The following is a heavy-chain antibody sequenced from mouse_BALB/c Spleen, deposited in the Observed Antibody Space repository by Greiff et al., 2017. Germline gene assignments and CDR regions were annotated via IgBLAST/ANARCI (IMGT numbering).Heavy chain of an antibody. CDR1: GFTFSDYY. V-gene: IGHV5-4*02. J-gene: IGHJ3*01. Sequence: VQLKESGGGLVKPGGSLKLSCAASGFTFSDYYMYWVRQTPEKRLEWVATISDGGSYTYYPDSVKGRFTISRDNAKNNLYLQMSSLKSEDTAMYYCARDPRYGYDGAWFAYWGQGTLVTVSA. D-gene: IGHD2-2*01. CDR2: ISDGGSYT. CDR3: ARDPRYGYDGAWFAY.